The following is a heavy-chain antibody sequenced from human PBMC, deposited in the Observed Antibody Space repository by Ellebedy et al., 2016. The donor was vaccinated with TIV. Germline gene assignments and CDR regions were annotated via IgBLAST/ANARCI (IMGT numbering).Heavy chain of an antibody. CDR2: IYYTGST. Sequence: SETLSLXXSVSGDFIRGSNNYWGWIRQTPGKELEWIGTIYYTGSTYVKPSLNSRVTMSVDTSQNQFSLRLSSVTAADTAVYYCARHMDSTHSSDLFNPWGQGTLVTVSS. D-gene: IGHD3-22*01. J-gene: IGHJ5*02. CDR3: ARHMDSTHSSDLFNP. CDR1: GDFIRGSNNY. V-gene: IGHV4-39*01.